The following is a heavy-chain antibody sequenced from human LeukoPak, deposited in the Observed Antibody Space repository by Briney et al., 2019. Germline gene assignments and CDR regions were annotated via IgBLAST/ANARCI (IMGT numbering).Heavy chain of an antibody. J-gene: IGHJ3*02. V-gene: IGHV3-30*03. Sequence: GRSLRLSCAASGFAFSSNGMHWVRQAPGKGLEWVAVISYDGSNKYYADSVKGRFTISRDNSKNTLYLQMNSLRAEDTAVYYCAREMVGFDIWGQGTMVTVSS. CDR3: AREMVGFDI. CDR1: GFAFSSNG. CDR2: ISYDGSNK. D-gene: IGHD2-15*01.